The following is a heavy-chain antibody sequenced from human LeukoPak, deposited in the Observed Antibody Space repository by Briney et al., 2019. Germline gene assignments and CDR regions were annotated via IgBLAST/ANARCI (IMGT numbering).Heavy chain of an antibody. CDR3: AKHDCGGDCYTGVFDI. Sequence: GGSLRLSCAASGFTFSSYWMSWVRQAPGKGLEWVANIKQDGSEKYYVDSVKGRFTISRDNAKNSLYLQMNSLRPEDTAIYYCAKHDCGGDCYTGVFDIWGQGTMVTVSS. J-gene: IGHJ3*02. V-gene: IGHV3-7*03. CDR2: IKQDGSEK. D-gene: IGHD2-21*01. CDR1: GFTFSSYW.